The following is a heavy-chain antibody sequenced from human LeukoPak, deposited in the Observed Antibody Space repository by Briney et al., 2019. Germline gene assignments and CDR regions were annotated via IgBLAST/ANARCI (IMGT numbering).Heavy chain of an antibody. CDR1: GFPFDDYA. V-gene: IGHV3-9*03. CDR3: AKDMGESGGFDY. Sequence: GRSLRLSCAASGFPFDDYAMQWVRQAPGKGLEWVSGISWNSGSIGYADSVKGRFTISRDNAKNSLYLQMNSLRAEDMALYYCAKDMGESGGFDYWGQGTLVTVSS. CDR2: ISWNSGSI. J-gene: IGHJ4*02.